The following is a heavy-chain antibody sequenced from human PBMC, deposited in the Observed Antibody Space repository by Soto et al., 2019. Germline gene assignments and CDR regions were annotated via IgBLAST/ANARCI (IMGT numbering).Heavy chain of an antibody. CDR3: AREDIVVVPAAYYYYYYGMDV. CDR1: GYTFTSYG. Sequence: AAVKGSCKGSGYTFTSYGISWVRQTPGQGLEWMGWISAYNGNTNYAQKLQGRVTMTTDTSTSTAYMELRSLRSDDTAVYYCAREDIVVVPAAYYYYYYGMDVWGQGTTVTVSS. D-gene: IGHD2-2*01. V-gene: IGHV1-18*01. J-gene: IGHJ6*02. CDR2: ISAYNGNT.